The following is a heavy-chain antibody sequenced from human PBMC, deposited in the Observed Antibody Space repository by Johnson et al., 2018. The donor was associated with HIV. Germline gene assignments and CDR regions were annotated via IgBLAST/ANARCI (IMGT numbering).Heavy chain of an antibody. D-gene: IGHD4-23*01. CDR2: IWYDGSNK. CDR3: ARDPPYGGNPSAFDV. CDR1: GFTFSSYA. J-gene: IGHJ3*01. V-gene: IGHV3-33*01. Sequence: VQLVESGGGVVQPGGSLRLSCAASGFTFSSYAMHWVRQAPGKGLEWVAVIWYDGSNKYYADSVKGRFTISRDNSKDTLYLQMHSLRPEDTALYYCARDPPYGGNPSAFDVWGQGTMVTVSS.